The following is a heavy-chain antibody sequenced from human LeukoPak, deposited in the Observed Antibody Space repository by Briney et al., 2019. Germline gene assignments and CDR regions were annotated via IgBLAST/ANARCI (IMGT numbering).Heavy chain of an antibody. CDR3: ARARVLLWFGEFDY. CDR1: GFTFSSYG. D-gene: IGHD3-10*01. V-gene: IGHV3-33*01. CDR2: IWYDGSNK. J-gene: IGHJ4*02. Sequence: GGSLRLSCAASGFTFSSYGMHWVRQAPGKGLEWVAVIWYDGSNKYYAASVKGRFTIFRDNSKNTLYLQMKSPRAEDTAVYYCARARVLLWFGEFDYWGQGTLVTASS.